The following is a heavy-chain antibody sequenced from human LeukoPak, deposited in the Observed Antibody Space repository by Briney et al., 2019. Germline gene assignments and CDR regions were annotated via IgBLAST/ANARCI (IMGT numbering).Heavy chain of an antibody. V-gene: IGHV4-38-2*02. Sequence: SETLSLTCTVSGYSIRSGDYWGWIRQPPGKGLEWIGNIYHSGSTYYNPSLKSRVIISVDTSKNQFSLKLSSVTAADTAVYYCARGLVVVVAATPGWFDPWGQGTLVTVSS. CDR3: ARGLVVVVAATPGWFDP. CDR2: IYHSGST. J-gene: IGHJ5*02. CDR1: GYSIRSGDY. D-gene: IGHD2-15*01.